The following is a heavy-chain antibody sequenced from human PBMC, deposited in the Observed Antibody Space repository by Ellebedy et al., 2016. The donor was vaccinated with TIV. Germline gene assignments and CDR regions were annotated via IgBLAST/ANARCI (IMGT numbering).Heavy chain of an antibody. D-gene: IGHD5-24*01. V-gene: IGHV5-51*01. CDR2: IYPGDSET. CDR1: GYSFTSHW. J-gene: IGHJ2*01. Sequence: GESLKISYKASGYSFTSHWIGWVRQMPGKGLEWMGVIYPGDSETIYSPSSRGQVTISADKSISTAYLQWSSLKASDNAMYYCARHPNYWYFDLWGRGTLVTVSS. CDR3: ARHPNYWYFDL.